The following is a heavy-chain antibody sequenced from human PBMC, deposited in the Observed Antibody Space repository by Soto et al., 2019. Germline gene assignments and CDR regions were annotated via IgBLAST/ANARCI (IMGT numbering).Heavy chain of an antibody. CDR1: GGSISSGGYY. Sequence: SETLSLTCTVSGGSISSGGYYWSWIRQHPGKGLEWIGYIYYSGSTYYNPSLKSRVTISVDTSKNQFSLKLSSVTAADTAVYYCASLEVVVAAYYFDYWGQGTPVTVS. D-gene: IGHD2-15*01. V-gene: IGHV4-31*03. J-gene: IGHJ4*02. CDR2: IYYSGST. CDR3: ASLEVVVAAYYFDY.